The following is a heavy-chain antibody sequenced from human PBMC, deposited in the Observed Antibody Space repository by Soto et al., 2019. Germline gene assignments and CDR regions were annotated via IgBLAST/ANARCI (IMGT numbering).Heavy chain of an antibody. D-gene: IGHD3-3*01. Sequence: LRLSCAASGFTFSSYALSWVRQKPGKGLEWVSAISGSGGSTYYADSVKGRFTISRDNSKNTLYLQMNSLRAEDTAVYYCAKARAQYYDFWSGYPVAYWGQGTLVTVSS. J-gene: IGHJ4*02. CDR2: ISGSGGST. CDR1: GFTFSSYA. V-gene: IGHV3-23*01. CDR3: AKARAQYYDFWSGYPVAY.